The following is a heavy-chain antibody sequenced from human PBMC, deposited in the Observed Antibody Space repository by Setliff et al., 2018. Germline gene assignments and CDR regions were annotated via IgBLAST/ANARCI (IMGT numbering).Heavy chain of an antibody. Sequence: SETLSLTWTVSGGSISNYYWSWIRQPAGKGLEWIGRIYTSGSTNYNPSLKSRVTMSVDTSKNQFSLQLSSVTAADTAVYYCARKGISALSGAFDMWGQGTMVTVSS. CDR1: GGSISNYY. CDR2: IYTSGST. CDR3: ARKGISALSGAFDM. D-gene: IGHD1-26*01. V-gene: IGHV4-4*07. J-gene: IGHJ3*02.